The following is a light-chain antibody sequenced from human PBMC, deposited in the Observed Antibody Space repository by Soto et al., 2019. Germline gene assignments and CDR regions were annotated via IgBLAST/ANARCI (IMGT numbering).Light chain of an antibody. CDR1: QSISSW. Sequence: SAMPACVGDGETLTFRASQSISSWLAWYQQKPGKAPKLLIYDASSLESGVPSRFSGSGSGPEFTLSSRSLPPDPFAPYYRQPYHRHGKFAQGTKVDIK. V-gene: IGKV1-5*01. CDR2: DAS. J-gene: IGKJ1*01. CDR3: QPYHRHGK.